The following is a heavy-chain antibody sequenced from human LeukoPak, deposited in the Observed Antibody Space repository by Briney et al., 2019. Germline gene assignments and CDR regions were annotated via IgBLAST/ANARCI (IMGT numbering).Heavy chain of an antibody. D-gene: IGHD2-15*01. CDR1: GGSIRSYY. Sequence: PSETLSLTCTVSGGSIRSYYWSWIRQPPGKGLEWIGYIYYSGSTNYNPSLKSQVTISVDTSKNQFSLKLSSVTAADTAVYYCAVRGSWGSYWGQGTLVTVSS. J-gene: IGHJ4*02. CDR3: AVRGSWGSY. CDR2: IYYSGST. V-gene: IGHV4-59*12.